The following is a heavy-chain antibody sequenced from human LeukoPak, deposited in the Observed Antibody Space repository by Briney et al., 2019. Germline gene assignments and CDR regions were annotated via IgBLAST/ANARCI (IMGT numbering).Heavy chain of an antibody. CDR2: ISYDGSNK. CDR3: ARVPPQYSGSYFDY. CDR1: GFTFSSYA. V-gene: IGHV3-30-3*01. J-gene: IGHJ4*02. D-gene: IGHD1-26*01. Sequence: GGSLRLSCAASGFTFSSYAMHWVRQAPGKGLEWVAVISYDGSNKYYADSVKGRFTISRDNSKNTLYLQMNSLRAEDTAVYYCARVPPQYSGSYFDYWGQGTLVTVSS.